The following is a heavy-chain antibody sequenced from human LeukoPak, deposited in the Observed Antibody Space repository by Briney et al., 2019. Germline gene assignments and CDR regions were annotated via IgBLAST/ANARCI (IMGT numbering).Heavy chain of an antibody. CDR1: GYTFTGYY. D-gene: IGHD5-12*01. V-gene: IGHV1-2*02. J-gene: IGHJ4*02. Sequence: ASVKVSCEASGYTFTGYYMHWVRQAPGQGLEWMGWINPDSGGTNYAQKFQGRVTMTRDTSISTAYMELRSLRSDDTAVYYCARARRGGYDYQPVDYWGQGTLVTVSS. CDR2: INPDSGGT. CDR3: ARARRGGYDYQPVDY.